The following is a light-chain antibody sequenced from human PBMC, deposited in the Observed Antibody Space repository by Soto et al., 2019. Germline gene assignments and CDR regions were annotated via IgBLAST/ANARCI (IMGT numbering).Light chain of an antibody. Sequence: ELVLTQSPGTLSLSPGERATLSCRASQRMSSNYLAWYQQKPGQAPRLLIYATSSRATGSPDRFSGSGSGTDFTLTISRLEPEDSAVYFCQQYGTAPPRYTFGQVTKLEIK. V-gene: IGKV3-20*01. CDR1: QRMSSNY. CDR2: ATS. CDR3: QQYGTAPPRYT. J-gene: IGKJ2*01.